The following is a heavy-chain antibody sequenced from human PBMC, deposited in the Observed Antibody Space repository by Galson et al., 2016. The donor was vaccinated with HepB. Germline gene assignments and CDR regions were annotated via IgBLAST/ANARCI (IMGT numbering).Heavy chain of an antibody. J-gene: IGHJ5*02. D-gene: IGHD3-10*01. V-gene: IGHV4-31*11. CDR2: IYSIAYT. Sequence: TLSLTCGVSGGSISSGGYFWSWIRQHPGKGLEWITSIYSIAYTYYNPSPKSRIDISIDTSKNRFSLRLTSVTAADTAVYYCARVPRGGDRFDPWGQGTLVTVSS. CDR1: GGSISSGGYF. CDR3: ARVPRGGDRFDP.